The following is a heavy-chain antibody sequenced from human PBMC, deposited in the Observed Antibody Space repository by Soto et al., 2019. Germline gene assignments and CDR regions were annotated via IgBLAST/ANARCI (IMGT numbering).Heavy chain of an antibody. CDR1: GLTFGSRA. V-gene: IGHV3-23*01. Sequence: GGSLRLSCVASGLTFGSRAMSWVRQSPGEGLEWVSTITDTGGDAKYADSVRGRFAISRDNSKNTLYLQMNSLRAEDTAVYYCANPRVVAWGQGTLVTVSS. J-gene: IGHJ5*02. CDR3: ANPRVVA. CDR2: ITDTGGDA.